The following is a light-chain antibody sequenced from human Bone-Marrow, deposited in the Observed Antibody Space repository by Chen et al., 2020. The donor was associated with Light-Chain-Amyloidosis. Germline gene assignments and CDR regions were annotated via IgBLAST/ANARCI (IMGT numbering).Light chain of an antibody. V-gene: IGLV2-14*03. CDR2: DVS. CDR1: ISDVGGYNH. J-gene: IGLJ2*01. Sequence: QSALTQPASVSGSPGQSITISCTGTISDVGGYNHVSWYQQHPGKAPKLMMYDVSNRPSGVSNRFSGSKSGNTDSLTISGLQAEDEADYYCSSYTSSRTLVFGGGTKLTVL. CDR3: SSYTSSRTLV.